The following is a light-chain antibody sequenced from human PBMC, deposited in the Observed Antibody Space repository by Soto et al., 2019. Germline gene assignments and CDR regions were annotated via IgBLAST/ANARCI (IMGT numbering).Light chain of an antibody. CDR1: SSDVGTYNY. J-gene: IGLJ2*01. CDR3: CSYAGGYTHAV. V-gene: IGLV2-11*01. CDR2: DVS. Sequence: QSVLTQPRSVSGPPGQSVSISCSGTSSDVGTYNYVSWYQQHPGKAPKLMIYDVSKRPSGVPDRFSGSKSGNTASLTISGLQAEDVADYYCCSYAGGYTHAVFGGGSKLTVL.